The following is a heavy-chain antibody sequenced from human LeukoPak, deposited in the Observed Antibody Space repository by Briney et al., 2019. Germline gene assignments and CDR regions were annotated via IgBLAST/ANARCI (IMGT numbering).Heavy chain of an antibody. CDR3: ARGTYYYDSSSYNPPPTRHDY. CDR2: ISSSSAYI. V-gene: IGHV3-21*01. CDR1: GFTFSSYS. Sequence: KTGGSLRLSCAASGFTFSSYSMSWVRQAPGKGLEWVSSISSSSAYIYYANSVKGRFTISRDNAKNSLYLQMNTLRAEDTAVYYCARGTYYYDSSSYNPPPTRHDYWGQGTLVTVSS. J-gene: IGHJ4*02. D-gene: IGHD3-22*01.